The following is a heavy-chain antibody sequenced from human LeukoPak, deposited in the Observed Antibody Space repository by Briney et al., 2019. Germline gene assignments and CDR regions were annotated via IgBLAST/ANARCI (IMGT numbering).Heavy chain of an antibody. V-gene: IGHV3-23*01. Sequence: PGGSLRLSCAASGFTVSSNYMSWVRQAPGKGLEWVSAITGSGGSTYYADSVKGRFTISRDNSKNTLYLQMNSLRAEDTAVYYCAKDTYGDYHPFDYWGQGTLVTVSS. J-gene: IGHJ4*02. D-gene: IGHD4-17*01. CDR1: GFTVSSNY. CDR3: AKDTYGDYHPFDY. CDR2: ITGSGGST.